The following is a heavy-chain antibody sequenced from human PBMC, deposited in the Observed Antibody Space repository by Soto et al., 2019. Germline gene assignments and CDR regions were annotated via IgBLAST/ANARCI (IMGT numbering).Heavy chain of an antibody. CDR1: GCTLSSYA. D-gene: IGHD6-19*01. J-gene: IGHJ4*02. CDR3: ASGRSGWEYYVDD. V-gene: IGHV1-69*13. CDR2: IIPIFGTA. Sequence: AATVSCTASGCTLSSYAINWVRQAPGQGLEWMGGIIPIFGTANYAQKFQGRVTITADESKSTAYLELSSLRSEDTAVYYCASGRSGWEYYVDDWGQGTLVTVSS.